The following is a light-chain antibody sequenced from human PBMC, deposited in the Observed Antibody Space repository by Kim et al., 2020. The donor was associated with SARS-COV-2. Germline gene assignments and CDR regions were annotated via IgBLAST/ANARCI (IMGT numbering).Light chain of an antibody. Sequence: QSALTQPASVSGSPGQSITISCTGTSSDVGGYNYVSWYQQYQGKAPKLMIYDVSKRPSGVSNRFSGSKSGNTASLTISGLQAEDEADYYCSSYSRSTTSLFGGGTQLTVL. V-gene: IGLV2-14*01. CDR2: DVS. J-gene: IGLJ3*02. CDR3: SSYSRSTTSL. CDR1: SSDVGGYNY.